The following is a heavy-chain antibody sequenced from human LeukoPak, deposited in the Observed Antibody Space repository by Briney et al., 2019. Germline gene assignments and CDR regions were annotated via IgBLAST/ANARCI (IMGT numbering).Heavy chain of an antibody. V-gene: IGHV4-61*03. Sequence: PSETLSLTCTVSGGSVSSGRYDWGWIRQPQGKGLEWIGHIYYSGNTNYNPSLKSRVTISVDTSKNHSSLKLSSVTAADTAVYYCARSVSGYDYYFDYWGQGTLVTVSS. D-gene: IGHD5-12*01. J-gene: IGHJ4*02. CDR2: IYYSGNT. CDR3: ARSVSGYDYYFDY. CDR1: GGSVSSGRYD.